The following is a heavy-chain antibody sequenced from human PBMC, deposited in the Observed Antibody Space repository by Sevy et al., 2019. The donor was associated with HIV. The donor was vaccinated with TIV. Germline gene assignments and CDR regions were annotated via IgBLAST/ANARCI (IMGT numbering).Heavy chain of an antibody. CDR1: GGSISSGSYY. CDR2: IYTSGST. Sequence: SETLSLTCTVSGGSISSGSYYWSWIRQPAGKGLEWIGRIYTSGSTNYNPSLKSRVTMSVDTSKNQFSLKLSSVTAADTAVYYCARMLYYDILTGYRKGAWFDPWGQGTLDTVSS. V-gene: IGHV4-61*02. D-gene: IGHD3-9*01. CDR3: ARMLYYDILTGYRKGAWFDP. J-gene: IGHJ5*02.